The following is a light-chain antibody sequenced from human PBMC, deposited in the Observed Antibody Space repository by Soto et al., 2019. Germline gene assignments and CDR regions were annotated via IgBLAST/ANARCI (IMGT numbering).Light chain of an antibody. Sequence: EIVLTQSPGTLSLSPGERATLSCRASQSVSSSYLAWYQQKPGQAPRLLIYGASSRATGIPDRFSGGGSGTDLTLTISRLEPEDFAVYYCQHYGSSQTFGQGTKVEIK. CDR1: QSVSSSY. V-gene: IGKV3-20*01. CDR3: QHYGSSQT. J-gene: IGKJ1*01. CDR2: GAS.